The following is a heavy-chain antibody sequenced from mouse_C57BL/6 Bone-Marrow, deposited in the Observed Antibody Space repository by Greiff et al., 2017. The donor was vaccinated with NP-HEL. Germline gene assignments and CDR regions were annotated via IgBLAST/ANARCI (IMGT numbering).Heavy chain of an antibody. J-gene: IGHJ4*01. CDR1: GYTFTCYW. V-gene: IGHV1-64*01. CDR3: ARFPYYYAMDY. Sequence: SCKASGYTFTCYWMHWVKQRPGRGLEWIGRIHPNSGSTNYNEKFKSKATLTVDKSSSTAYMQLSSLTSEDSAVYYCARFPYYYAMDYWGQGTSVTVAS. CDR2: IHPNSGST.